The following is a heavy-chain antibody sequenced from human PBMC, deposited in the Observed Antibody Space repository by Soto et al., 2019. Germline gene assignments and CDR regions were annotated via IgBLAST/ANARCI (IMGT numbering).Heavy chain of an antibody. V-gene: IGHV4-39*01. CDR1: DDSINSDKYY. CDR2: IYYRGNA. Sequence: SETLSLTCSVSDDSINSDKYYLGWIRQPPGKGLEWIGSIYYRGNAYYKPSPQTRVTISLDEPKSQFSVKLNSVTAADSAVYFCARLGRQATFSYYFDFWGPGALVTVSS. D-gene: IGHD7-27*01. CDR3: ARLGRQATFSYYFDF. J-gene: IGHJ4*02.